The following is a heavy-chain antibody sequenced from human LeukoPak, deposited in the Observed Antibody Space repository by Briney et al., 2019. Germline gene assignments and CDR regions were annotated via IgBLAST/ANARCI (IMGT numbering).Heavy chain of an antibody. CDR2: IDWDDDK. D-gene: IGHD6-19*01. Sequence: SGPTLVNPTQTLTLTCTFSGFSLSTSGMCASWIRQPPGKALEWLAPIDWDDDKYYSTSLKTRLTISKDTSKNQVVLTMTNMDPVDTATYYCARTSLTPGIAVAGTSDYWGQGTLVTVSS. CDR1: GFSLSTSGMC. V-gene: IGHV2-70*01. CDR3: ARTSLTPGIAVAGTSDY. J-gene: IGHJ4*02.